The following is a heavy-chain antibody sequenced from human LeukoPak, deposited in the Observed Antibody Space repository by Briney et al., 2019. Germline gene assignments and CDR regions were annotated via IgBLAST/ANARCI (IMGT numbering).Heavy chain of an antibody. V-gene: IGHV3-23*01. D-gene: IGHD2/OR15-2a*01. CDR2: ISGSGGST. CDR1: GFTFTSYA. J-gene: IGHJ6*02. Sequence: GGSLRLSCAASGFTFTSYAMTWVRQAPGKGLGWVSGISGSGGSTDYADSMRGRFTISRDNSKNTLFLQMNSLRAEDTAVYYCAKVLNIYHYYGMDVWGQGTRSPSP. CDR3: AKVLNIYHYYGMDV.